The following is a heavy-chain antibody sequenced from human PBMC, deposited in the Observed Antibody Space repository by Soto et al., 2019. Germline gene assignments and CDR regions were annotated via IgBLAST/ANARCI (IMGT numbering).Heavy chain of an antibody. J-gene: IGHJ4*02. CDR3: ARLDAVANYFDY. D-gene: IGHD1-1*01. CDR1: GGSITSYY. CDR2: IYYRGST. V-gene: IGHV4-59*01. Sequence: SETLSLTCTVSGGSITSYYWSWIRQPPGKGLEWIGYIYYRGSTNLNPSLKSRVTISVDMSKNQFSLKLSSVTAADTAVYYCARLDAVANYFDYWGQGTLVTVS.